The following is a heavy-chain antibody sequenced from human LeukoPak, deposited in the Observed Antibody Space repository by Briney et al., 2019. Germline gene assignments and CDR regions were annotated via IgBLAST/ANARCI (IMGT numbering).Heavy chain of an antibody. CDR2: FYYSGST. CDR1: GGSISRYY. J-gene: IGHJ5*02. Sequence: PSETLSLTCTVSGGSISRYYWSWIRQPPGKGLEWIGYFYYSGSTNYNPSLKSRVTISVDTSKNQFSLRLSPVTAADTAVYYCARQPNGAAARPWWFDPWGQGTLVTVSS. D-gene: IGHD6-6*01. V-gene: IGHV4-59*01. CDR3: ARQPNGAAARPWWFDP.